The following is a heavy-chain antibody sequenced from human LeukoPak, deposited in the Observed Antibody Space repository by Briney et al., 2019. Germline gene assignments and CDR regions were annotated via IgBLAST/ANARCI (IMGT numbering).Heavy chain of an antibody. V-gene: IGHV4-59*08. CDR1: GGSISSYY. Sequence: SETLSLTCAVSGGSISSYYWSWIRQPPRKGLEWVGDIYYSGSTNYNPSPKSRVTISVDTSKNQFSLKLSSVTAADTAVYYCARHDGSSWYGGGWFDPWGQGTLVTVSS. J-gene: IGHJ5*02. D-gene: IGHD6-13*01. CDR3: ARHDGSSWYGGGWFDP. CDR2: IYYSGST.